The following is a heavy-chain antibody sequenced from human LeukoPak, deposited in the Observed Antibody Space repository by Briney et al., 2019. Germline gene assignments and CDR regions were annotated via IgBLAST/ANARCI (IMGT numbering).Heavy chain of an antibody. Sequence: PGGSLRLSCAASGFTFSSYSMNWVRQAPGKGLEWVSYISSSSSTIYYADSVKGRFTISRDNAKNSLYLQMNSLRAEDTAVYYCARDLFPLPAAAFDYWGQGTLVTVSS. D-gene: IGHD2-2*01. CDR3: ARDLFPLPAAAFDY. CDR2: ISSSSSTI. V-gene: IGHV3-48*01. J-gene: IGHJ4*02. CDR1: GFTFSSYS.